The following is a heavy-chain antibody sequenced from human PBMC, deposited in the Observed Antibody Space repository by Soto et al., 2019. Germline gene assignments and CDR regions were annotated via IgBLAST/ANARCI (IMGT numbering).Heavy chain of an antibody. D-gene: IGHD6-13*01. CDR1: GGSISSSSYY. Sequence: PSETLSLTCTVSGGSISSSSYYWGWIRQPPGKGLEWIGSIYYSGSTYYNPSLKSRVTISVDTSKNQFSLKLSSVTAADTAVYYCASGIAAAGTPYFDYWGQGTLVTVSS. CDR2: IYYSGST. V-gene: IGHV4-39*01. CDR3: ASGIAAAGTPYFDY. J-gene: IGHJ4*02.